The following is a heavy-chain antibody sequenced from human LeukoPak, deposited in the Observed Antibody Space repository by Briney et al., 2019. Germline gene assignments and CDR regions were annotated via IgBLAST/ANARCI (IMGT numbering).Heavy chain of an antibody. CDR3: AAPGYSSGWYDY. V-gene: IGHV4-31*03. CDR2: ISDSGST. J-gene: IGHJ4*02. D-gene: IGHD6-19*01. Sequence: SETLSLTCTVSGGSIGTSAYYWNWIRQLPGKGLEWIGFISDSGSTLYNPSLKSRVTISSDTSKNQFSLKLTSVTAADMAVYYCAAPGYSSGWYDYWGQGTLVTVSS. CDR1: GGSIGTSAYY.